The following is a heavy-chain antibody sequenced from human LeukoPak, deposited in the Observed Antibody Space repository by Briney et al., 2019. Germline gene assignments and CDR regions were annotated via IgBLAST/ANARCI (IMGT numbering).Heavy chain of an antibody. J-gene: IGHJ4*02. CDR2: ISAYNGNT. Sequence: GASVKVSCKASGYTFTSYGISWVRQAPGQGLEWMGWISAYNGNTNYAQKLQGRVTMTTDTSTSTAYMELRSLRSDDTAVYYCARAYDYVWGSHRREYFDYWGQGTLVTVSS. V-gene: IGHV1-18*01. D-gene: IGHD3-16*02. CDR1: GYTFTSYG. CDR3: ARAYDYVWGSHRREYFDY.